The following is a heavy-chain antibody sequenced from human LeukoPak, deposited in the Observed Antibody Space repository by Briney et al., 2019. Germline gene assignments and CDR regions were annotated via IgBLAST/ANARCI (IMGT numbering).Heavy chain of an antibody. CDR1: GGSISSSCYY. Sequence: KPSGTLSLPCPVSGGSISSSCYYWGWIRQPPGKGVEWVGSIYYSGSTYYNPSLKSRVTISVDTSKNQFSLKLSSVTAADTAVYYCARHDRGYSYGYPTNYYYYMDVWGKGTTVTVSS. CDR3: ARHDRGYSYGYPTNYYYYMDV. CDR2: IYYSGST. D-gene: IGHD5-18*01. J-gene: IGHJ6*03. V-gene: IGHV4-39*01.